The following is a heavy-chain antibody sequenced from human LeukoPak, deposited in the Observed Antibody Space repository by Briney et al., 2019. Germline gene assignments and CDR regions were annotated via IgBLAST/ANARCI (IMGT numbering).Heavy chain of an antibody. D-gene: IGHD3-10*01. V-gene: IGHV4-39*01. Sequence: SETLSLTCTVSGASISSYYWGWIRQPPGKGLEWIGSIYYSGSTYYNPSLKSRVTISVDTSKNQFSLKLSSVTAADTAVYYCARHATTYYYGSGSYYVDYWGQGTLVTVSS. J-gene: IGHJ4*02. CDR2: IYYSGST. CDR3: ARHATTYYYGSGSYYVDY. CDR1: GASISSYY.